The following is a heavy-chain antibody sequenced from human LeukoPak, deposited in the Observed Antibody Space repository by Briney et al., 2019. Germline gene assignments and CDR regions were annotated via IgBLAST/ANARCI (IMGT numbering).Heavy chain of an antibody. CDR2: IYHTGTT. D-gene: IGHD3-10*01. V-gene: IGHV4-38-2*02. CDR1: GYSIRRGYY. J-gene: IGHJ4*02. CDR3: ARKGRGPYGSVNGYFDY. Sequence: SETLSLTCSVSGYSIRRGYYWGWIRQPPGKGLEWIGIIYHTGTTYYNSSLKSRVTISVDTSKNQFSLKLYFVTAADTAVYYCARKGRGPYGSVNGYFDYWGQGTLVTVSS.